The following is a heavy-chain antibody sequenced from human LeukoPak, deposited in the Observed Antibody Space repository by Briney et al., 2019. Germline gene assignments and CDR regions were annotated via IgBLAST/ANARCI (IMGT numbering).Heavy chain of an antibody. J-gene: IGHJ4*02. V-gene: IGHV4-59*12. CDR3: ARDGVRDSRIPFDY. D-gene: IGHD2-21*02. CDR2: IYYTGST. CDR1: GGSISSSY. Sequence: SETLSLTCTVSGGSISSSYWSWIRQPPGKGLEWIGCIYYTGSTTYNPSLKSRVTISVDTSKNQFSLKLSSVTAADTAVYYCARDGVRDSRIPFDYWGQGTLVTVSS.